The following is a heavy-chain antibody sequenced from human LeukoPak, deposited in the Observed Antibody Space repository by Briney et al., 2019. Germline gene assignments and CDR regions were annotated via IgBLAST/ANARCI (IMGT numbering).Heavy chain of an antibody. J-gene: IGHJ4*02. CDR1: GFTFDDYA. Sequence: PGRSLRLSCAASGFTFDDYAMHWVRQAPGKGLEWVSGISWNSGSIDYADSVKGRFTLSRDNAKNSLYLQMNSLRAEDTALCYCAKDKYSSGWYNFDYWGQGTLVTVSS. V-gene: IGHV3-9*01. CDR2: ISWNSGSI. D-gene: IGHD6-19*01. CDR3: AKDKYSSGWYNFDY.